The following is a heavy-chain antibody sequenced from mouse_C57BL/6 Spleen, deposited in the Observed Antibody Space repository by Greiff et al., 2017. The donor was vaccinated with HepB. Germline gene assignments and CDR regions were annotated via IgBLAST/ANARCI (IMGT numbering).Heavy chain of an antibody. J-gene: IGHJ4*01. V-gene: IGHV1-5*01. Sequence: VHVKQSGTVLARPGASVKMSCKTSGYTFTSYWMHWVKQRPGQCLEWIGAIYPGNSDTSYNQKFKGKAKLTAVTSASTAYMELSSLTNEASAVYYCTRYRYYGSRNAMDYWGQGTSVTVSS. CDR1: GYTFTSYW. CDR2: IYPGNSDT. CDR3: TRYRYYGSRNAMDY. D-gene: IGHD1-1*01.